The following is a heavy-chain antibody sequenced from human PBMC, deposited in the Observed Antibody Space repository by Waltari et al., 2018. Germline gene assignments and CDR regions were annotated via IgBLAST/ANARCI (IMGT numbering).Heavy chain of an antibody. CDR1: GYSVNSGYF. CDR2: ICHTGST. D-gene: IGHD3-16*02. CDR3: ARAGGLRLGELSPTDYNYYGIDF. V-gene: IGHV4-38-2*01. Sequence: QVLLQESGPGLVKPSETLSLTCAVSGYSVNSGYFWGWIRMPPGTGLAWIGSICHTGSTYYNPSLKSRVTMSLDTSTNQLSLRLRSVTAADTAIYYCARAGGLRLGELSPTDYNYYGIDFWGQGTTVTVSS. J-gene: IGHJ6*02.